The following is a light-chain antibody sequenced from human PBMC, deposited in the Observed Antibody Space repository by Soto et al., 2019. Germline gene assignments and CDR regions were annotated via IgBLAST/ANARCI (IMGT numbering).Light chain of an antibody. CDR3: QQYNGYPWT. Sequence: DIQMTQSPSSLSASVGDRVTITCQASQDISNYLNWYQQKPGKAPKLLIYYASNLEIGVPSRFSGSGSGTEFTLTISSLQPDDFATYICQQYNGYPWTFGQGTKVEIK. J-gene: IGKJ1*01. CDR2: YAS. V-gene: IGKV1-33*01. CDR1: QDISNY.